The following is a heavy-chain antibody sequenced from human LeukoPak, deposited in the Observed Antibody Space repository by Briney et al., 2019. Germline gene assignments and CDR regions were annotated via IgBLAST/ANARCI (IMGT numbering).Heavy chain of an antibody. CDR2: INPSGGST. V-gene: IGHV1-46*02. Sequence: ASVKVSCKASGYSFDNYGFSWMRQAPGQGLEWMGIINPSGGSTSYAQKFQGRVTMTRDTSTSTVYMELSSLRSEDTAVYYCARDLYYGGNSGYWGQGTLVTVSS. D-gene: IGHD4-23*01. CDR1: GYSFDNYG. J-gene: IGHJ4*02. CDR3: ARDLYYGGNSGY.